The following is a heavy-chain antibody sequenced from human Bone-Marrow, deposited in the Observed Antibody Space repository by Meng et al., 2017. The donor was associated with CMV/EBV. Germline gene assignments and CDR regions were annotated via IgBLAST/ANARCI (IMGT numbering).Heavy chain of an antibody. CDR3: ARGTSESYSKIWRY. Sequence: SVKVSCKASGYTFFSYDINWVRQATGQGLEWMGWMNPNSGNTGYAQKFQGRVTITSNTSISTAYMELSSLRSEDTAVYYCARGTSESYSKIWRYWGQGTLVTVSS. V-gene: IGHV1-8*03. CDR2: MNPNSGNT. J-gene: IGHJ4*02. D-gene: IGHD1-26*01. CDR1: GYTFFSYD.